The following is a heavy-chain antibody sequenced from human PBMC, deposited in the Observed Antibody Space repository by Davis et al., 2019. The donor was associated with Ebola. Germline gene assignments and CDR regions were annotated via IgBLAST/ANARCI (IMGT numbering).Heavy chain of an antibody. J-gene: IGHJ4*02. D-gene: IGHD3-22*01. CDR2: IIPVSGVP. CDR3: AKDRYYDNNPLYYESEC. V-gene: IGHV1-69*13. CDR1: GGTFSSYA. Sequence: SVKVSCKASGGTFSSYAISWVRQAPGQGLDWMGGIIPVSGVPKYAQDFQGRVTITADESTSTAYMELSSLRSEDTAMYYCAKDRYYDNNPLYYESECWGQGTLVTVSS.